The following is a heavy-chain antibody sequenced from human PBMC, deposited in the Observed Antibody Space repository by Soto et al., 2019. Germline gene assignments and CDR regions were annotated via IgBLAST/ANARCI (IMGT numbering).Heavy chain of an antibody. CDR2: MNPNSGNT. V-gene: IGHV1-8*01. CDR1: GYTFTSYD. CDR3: ARARVEPRGFLFFSMDV. D-gene: IGHD6-13*01. J-gene: IGHJ6*04. Sequence: ASVKVSCKASGYTFTSYDINWVRQATGQGLEWMGWMNPNSGNTGYAQKFQGRVTMTRNTSISTAYMALSSLRSADTAVFSCARARVEPRGFLFFSMDVWGKGPGSRLL.